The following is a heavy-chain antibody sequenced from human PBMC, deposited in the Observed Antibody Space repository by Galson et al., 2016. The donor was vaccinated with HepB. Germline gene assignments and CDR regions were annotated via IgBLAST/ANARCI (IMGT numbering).Heavy chain of an antibody. CDR3: VGETWHFDY. J-gene: IGHJ4*02. CDR2: IKEDGSQK. Sequence: SLRLSCAASGFALSSRWMSWVRQAPGKGLEWVANIKEDGSQKNYVDAVRGRFTTSRDNAKNSLFLQMDSLRAEDTAVYYCVGETWHFDYWGQGTLVTVSS. V-gene: IGHV3-7*01. CDR1: GFALSSRW.